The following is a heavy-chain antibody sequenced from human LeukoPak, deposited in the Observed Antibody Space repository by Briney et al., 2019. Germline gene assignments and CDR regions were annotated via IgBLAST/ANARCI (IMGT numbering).Heavy chain of an antibody. D-gene: IGHD5-18*01. CDR1: GFTFSRYA. J-gene: IGHJ4*02. CDR2: ISSNGGST. CDR3: VKARGIQLWLPGDY. V-gene: IGHV3-64D*09. Sequence: GGSLRLSCSASGFTFSRYAMHSVRQAPGKGLEYVSAISSNGGSTYYGDSVKGRFTISRDNSKNTLYLQMSSLRAEDTAVYYCVKARGIQLWLPGDYWGQGTLVTVSS.